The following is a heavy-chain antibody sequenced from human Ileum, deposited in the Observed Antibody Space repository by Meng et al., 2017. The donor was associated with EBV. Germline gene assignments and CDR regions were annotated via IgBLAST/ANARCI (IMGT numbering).Heavy chain of an antibody. CDR1: GFSFSSYW. V-gene: IGHV3-74*01. CDR2: IDNDGTTT. CDR3: VRDSPHANFDY. J-gene: IGHJ4*02. D-gene: IGHD2-8*01. Sequence: EVHLVESGGGLVQPGGSLRLSCAASGFSFSSYWMHWVRQAPGKGLVWVSHIDNDGTTTNYADSVKGRFTVSRDNAKSTLDLQMNSLRVDDTGVYFRVRDSPHANFDYWGQGALVTVSS.